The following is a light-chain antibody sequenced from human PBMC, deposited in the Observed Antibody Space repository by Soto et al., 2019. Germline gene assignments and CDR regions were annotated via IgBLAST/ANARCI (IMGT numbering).Light chain of an antibody. V-gene: IGKV1-27*01. CDR2: AAS. CDR3: VQALQSPPWT. Sequence: DIQMTQSPSSLSASVGDRVTITCRASQGISNYLAWYQQKPGKVPKLLIYAASTLQSGVPSRFSGSGSGTDFTLKISRVEAEDVGVYYCVQALQSPPWTFGQGTKVEIK. CDR1: QGISNY. J-gene: IGKJ1*01.